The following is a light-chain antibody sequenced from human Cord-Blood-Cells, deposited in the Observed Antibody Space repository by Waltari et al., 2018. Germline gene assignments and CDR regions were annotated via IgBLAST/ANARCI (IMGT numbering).Light chain of an antibody. CDR1: QGISNS. CDR3: QQYYSTPLT. CDR2: AAS. J-gene: IGKJ4*01. Sequence: DIQLTHSPSPPSPSVGDSVTLTCRASQGISNSVAWYQQKPGKAPKLLLYAASRLESGVPSRFSGSGSGTDYTLTISSLQPEDFASYYCQQYYSTPLTFGGGTKVEIK. V-gene: IGKV1-NL1*01.